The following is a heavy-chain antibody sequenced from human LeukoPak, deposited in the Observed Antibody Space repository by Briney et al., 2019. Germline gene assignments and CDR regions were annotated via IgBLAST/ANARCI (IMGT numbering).Heavy chain of an antibody. CDR3: ARLRTYCTTTTCCESFDS. Sequence: PSETLSLNCTVSGDSISSYYWTWIRQPPGKTLEWIAYVSYRGSTIYNPSLKSRVTISVGTSKNLFSLELSSVTAADTAVYYCARLRTYCTTTTCCESFDSWGQGTLVTVSS. CDR2: VSYRGST. V-gene: IGHV4-59*01. J-gene: IGHJ4*02. CDR1: GDSISSYY. D-gene: IGHD2-2*01.